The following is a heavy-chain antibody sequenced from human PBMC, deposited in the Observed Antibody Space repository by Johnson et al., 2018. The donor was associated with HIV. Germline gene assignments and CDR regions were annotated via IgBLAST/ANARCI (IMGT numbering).Heavy chain of an antibody. CDR2: ISYDGSNK. D-gene: IGHD1-26*01. CDR3: AFESGSYFRHAFDV. Sequence: QVQLVESGGGVVQPGRSLRLSCAASGFTFSSYAMHWVRQAPGKGLEWVAVISYDGSNKYSADSVKGRFTISRDNSKNTLYLQMNSLRSEDTAVYSCAFESGSYFRHAFDVWGQGTMVTVSS. V-gene: IGHV3-30*04. CDR1: GFTFSSYA. J-gene: IGHJ3*01.